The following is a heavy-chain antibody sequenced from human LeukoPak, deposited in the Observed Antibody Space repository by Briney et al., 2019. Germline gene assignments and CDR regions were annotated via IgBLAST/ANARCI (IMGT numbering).Heavy chain of an antibody. CDR3: ASAYSSSWLGDAFDI. CDR2: ISSSGSTI. CDR1: GFTFSSYE. Sequence: GGPLRLSCAASGFTFSSYEMNWVRQAPGKGLEWVSYISSSGSTIYYADSVKGRFTISRDNAKNSLYLQMNSLRAEDTAVYYCASAYSSSWLGDAFDIWGQGTMVTVSS. V-gene: IGHV3-48*03. J-gene: IGHJ3*02. D-gene: IGHD6-13*01.